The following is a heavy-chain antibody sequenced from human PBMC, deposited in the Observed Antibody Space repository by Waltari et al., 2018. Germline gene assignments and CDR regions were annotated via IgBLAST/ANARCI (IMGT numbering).Heavy chain of an antibody. J-gene: IGHJ4*02. D-gene: IGHD3-3*01. Sequence: QVQLVQSGAEVKKPGSSVKVSCKASGGTFSSYAISWVRQAPGQRLEWMGWINAGNGNTKYSQKFQGRVTITRDTSASTAYMELSSLRSEDTAVYYCARGGPSGYIDYWGQGTLVTVSS. CDR3: ARGGPSGYIDY. V-gene: IGHV1-3*01. CDR2: INAGNGNT. CDR1: GGTFSSYA.